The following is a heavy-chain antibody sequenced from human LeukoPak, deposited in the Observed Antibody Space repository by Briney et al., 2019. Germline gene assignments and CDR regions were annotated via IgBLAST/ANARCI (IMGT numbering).Heavy chain of an antibody. CDR3: ARHRGLITMVRGVIMRRFYFDY. CDR1: GYSISSGYY. Sequence: SETLSLTCTVSGYSISSGYYWGWIRQPPGKGLEWIGRIYTSGSTNYNPSLKSRVTMSVDTSKNQFSLKLSSVTAADTAVYYCARHRGLITMVRGVIMRRFYFDYWGQGTLVTVSS. D-gene: IGHD3-10*01. J-gene: IGHJ4*02. V-gene: IGHV4-38-2*02. CDR2: IYTSGST.